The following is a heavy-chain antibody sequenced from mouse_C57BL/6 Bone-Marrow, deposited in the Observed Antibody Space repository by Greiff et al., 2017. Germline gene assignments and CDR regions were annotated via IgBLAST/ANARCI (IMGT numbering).Heavy chain of an antibody. D-gene: IGHD1-1*01. V-gene: IGHV1-59*01. Sequence: VQLKQPGAELVRPGTSVKLSCKASGYTFTSYWMHWVKQRPGQGLEWIGVIDPSDSYTNYNQKFKGKATLTVDTSSSTAYMQLSSLTSEDSAVYYCARQGLLWGQGTTLTVSS. CDR2: IDPSDSYT. J-gene: IGHJ2*01. CDR1: GYTFTSYW. CDR3: ARQGLL.